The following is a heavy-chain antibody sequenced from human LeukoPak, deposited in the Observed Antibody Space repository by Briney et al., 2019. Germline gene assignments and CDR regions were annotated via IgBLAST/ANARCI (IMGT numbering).Heavy chain of an antibody. CDR2: IYPGDSDT. CDR1: GYSFTSYW. J-gene: IGHJ3*02. V-gene: IGHV5-51*01. D-gene: IGHD3-10*01. Sequence: GESLKISCKGSGYSFTSYWIGWVRQMPGKGLEWMGIIYPGDSDTRYSPSFQGQVTISADKSISTAYLQWSSLKASDTAMYYCARLFAPSLSPDMVRGGDAFDIWGQGTMVTVSS. CDR3: ARLFAPSLSPDMVRGGDAFDI.